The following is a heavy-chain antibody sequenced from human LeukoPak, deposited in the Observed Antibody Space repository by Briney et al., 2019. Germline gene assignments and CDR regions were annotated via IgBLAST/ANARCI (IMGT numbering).Heavy chain of an antibody. CDR1: GFIFRSHW. Sequence: GGSLRLSCAASGFIFRSHWMSWVRQAPGKGPEWVANIKEDGSEKKYADSVKGRFTISRDNAKKSLYLQMNSLRAEDTALYYCAKGGIHRGYYYYYMDVWGKGTTVTISS. D-gene: IGHD6-13*01. CDR3: AKGGIHRGYYYYYMDV. J-gene: IGHJ6*03. V-gene: IGHV3-7*03. CDR2: IKEDGSEK.